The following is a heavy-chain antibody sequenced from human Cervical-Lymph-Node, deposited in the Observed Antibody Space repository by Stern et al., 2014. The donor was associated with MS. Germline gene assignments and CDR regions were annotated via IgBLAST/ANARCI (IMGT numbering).Heavy chain of an antibody. J-gene: IGHJ4*02. CDR1: GGTFSTNG. CDR2: IHPIVDRS. D-gene: IGHD2-15*01. V-gene: IGHV1-69*01. CDR3: AREHHGGSFAG. Sequence: VQLVESGAEVKKPGSSVKVSCKVSGGTFSTNGISWVRQAPGQGLEWMGAIHPIVDRSNYAQMFRGRVTIPADESTSASYMELTSLIADDRGVYYCAREHHGGSFAGWGQGTLVTVSS.